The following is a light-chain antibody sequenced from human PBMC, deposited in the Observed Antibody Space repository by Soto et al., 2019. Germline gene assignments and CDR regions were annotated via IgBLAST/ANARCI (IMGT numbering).Light chain of an antibody. CDR2: LNSDGSH. CDR3: QTWGTGIWV. Sequence: QSVLTQSPSASASLGASVKLICTLSSGHSSYAIAWHQQQPEKGPRYLMKLNSDGSHSKGDGIPDRFSGSSSGAERYLTISSLRSEGAADYYCQTWGTGIWVFGGGTKVTVL. V-gene: IGLV4-69*01. CDR1: SGHSSYA. J-gene: IGLJ3*02.